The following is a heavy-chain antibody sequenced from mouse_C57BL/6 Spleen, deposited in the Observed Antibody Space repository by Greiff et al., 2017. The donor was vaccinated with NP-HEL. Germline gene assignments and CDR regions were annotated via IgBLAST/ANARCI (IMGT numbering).Heavy chain of an antibody. J-gene: IGHJ2*01. CDR1: GFTFSSYG. CDR2: ISSGGSYT. Sequence: EVKLVESGGDLVKPGGSLKLSCAASGFTFSSYGMSWVRQTPDKRLEWVATISSGGSYTYYPDSVKGRFTISRDNAKNTLYLQMSSLKSEDTAMYCSARHNGDYFDYRGQGTTLTVSS. CDR3: ARHNGDYFDY. D-gene: IGHD1-1*01. V-gene: IGHV5-6*01.